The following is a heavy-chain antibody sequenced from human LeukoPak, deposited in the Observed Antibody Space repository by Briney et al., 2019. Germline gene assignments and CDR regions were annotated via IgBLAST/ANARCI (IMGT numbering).Heavy chain of an antibody. J-gene: IGHJ4*02. CDR3: ARDHCSPGTCLGGH. Sequence: EASVKVSCKASGDTFIPYTFSWVRQAPGQGLEWIGRIIPSLDVANYAHKFQGRVTLGVDRDTATTYMEVTSLRSEDTAIYYCARDHCSPGTCLGGHWGQGTLVTVSS. CDR1: GDTFIPYT. D-gene: IGHD2-15*01. V-gene: IGHV1-69*04. CDR2: IIPSLDVA.